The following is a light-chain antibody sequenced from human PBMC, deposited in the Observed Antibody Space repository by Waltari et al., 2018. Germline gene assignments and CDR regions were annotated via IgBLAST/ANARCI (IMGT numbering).Light chain of an antibody. CDR1: QRLSKNY. Sequence: VLPQSPVIPSLSPGESATLSCRASQRLSKNYLTLYPQKPGRAPTLLIYGASSRATGIPDRFSGSGSGTDVSRTVNRLEPEDFAVYYCQQYGSSVMYTVGQGTKLEIK. J-gene: IGKJ2*01. CDR2: GAS. CDR3: QQYGSSVMYT. V-gene: IGKV3-20*01.